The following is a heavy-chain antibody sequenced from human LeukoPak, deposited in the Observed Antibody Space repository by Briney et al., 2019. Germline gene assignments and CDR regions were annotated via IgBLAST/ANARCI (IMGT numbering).Heavy chain of an antibody. D-gene: IGHD5-18*01. CDR3: ARRATTERGHSYGLDY. Sequence: GGTLRLSCAASGFTFSSYGMSWVRQAPGKGLEWVSAISGSGGSTYYADSVKGRFTISRDNAKNSLYLQMNSLRAEDTAVYYCARRATTERGHSYGLDYWGQGTLVTVSS. V-gene: IGHV3-23*01. CDR2: ISGSGGST. CDR1: GFTFSSYG. J-gene: IGHJ4*02.